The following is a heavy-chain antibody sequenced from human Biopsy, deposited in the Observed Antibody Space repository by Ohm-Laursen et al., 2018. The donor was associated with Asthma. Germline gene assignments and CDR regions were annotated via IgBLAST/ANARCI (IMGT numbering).Heavy chain of an antibody. D-gene: IGHD4-17*01. V-gene: IGHV1-24*01. CDR3: ASDFPKDYVRYNFQF. CDR2: HNHEEGGT. J-gene: IGHJ4*02. CDR1: GYSLTDLS. Sequence: SSVKVSCKISGYSLTDLSMHWVRQAPGQGLEWMGGHNHEEGGTVNARRFQGGVTMTEDTSTDTAYMELSSLSSDDTAVYYCASDFPKDYVRYNFQFWGQGTLVTVSS.